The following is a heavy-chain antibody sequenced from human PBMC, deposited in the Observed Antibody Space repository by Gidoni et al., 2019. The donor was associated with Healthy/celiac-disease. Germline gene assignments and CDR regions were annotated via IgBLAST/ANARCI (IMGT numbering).Heavy chain of an antibody. D-gene: IGHD2-2*01. CDR2: ISWNSGSI. Sequence: EVQLVESGGGLVQPARSLRLSCAASGFTFDDYAMHWVRQAPGKGLEWVSGISWNSGSIGYADSVKGRFTISRDNAKNSLYLQMNSLRAEDTALYYCAKDLLDIVVVPAAHAFDIWGQGTMVTVSS. J-gene: IGHJ3*02. CDR1: GFTFDDYA. V-gene: IGHV3-9*01. CDR3: AKDLLDIVVVPAAHAFDI.